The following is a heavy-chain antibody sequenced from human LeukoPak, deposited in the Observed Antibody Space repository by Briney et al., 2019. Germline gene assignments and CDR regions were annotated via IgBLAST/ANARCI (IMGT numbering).Heavy chain of an antibody. CDR2: IYYSGST. D-gene: IGHD3-10*01. V-gene: IGHV4-59*01. CDR3: AREGDGSGTNAFDI. Sequence: SETLSLTCTVSGGSISSYYWSWIRQPPGKGLEWIGYIYYSGSTNYNPSLESRVTISVDTSKNQFSLKLSSVTAADTAVYYCAREGDGSGTNAFDIWGQGTMVTVSS. J-gene: IGHJ3*02. CDR1: GGSISSYY.